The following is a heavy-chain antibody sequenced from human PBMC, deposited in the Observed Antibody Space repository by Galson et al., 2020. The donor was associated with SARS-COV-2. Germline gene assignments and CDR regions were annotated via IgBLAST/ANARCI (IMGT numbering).Heavy chain of an antibody. D-gene: IGHD6-13*01. CDR1: GGSISNEAYY. CDR3: ARDNRVAAVKRGAFDI. J-gene: IGHJ3*02. CDR2: IYFTGSA. V-gene: IGHV4-31*03. Sequence: ETSETLSLTCSVSGGSISNEAYYWGWIRQHTGKGLEWIAYIYFTGSAYYNPSLKSRVTISVDTSKNQFSLRLSSVTAADTAVYYCARDNRVAAVKRGAFDIWGQGTLVTVSS.